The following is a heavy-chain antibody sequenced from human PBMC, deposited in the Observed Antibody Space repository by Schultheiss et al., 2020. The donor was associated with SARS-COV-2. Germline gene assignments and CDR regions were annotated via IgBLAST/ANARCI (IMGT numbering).Heavy chain of an antibody. Sequence: GSLRLSCTVSAGSIDNYYWTWIRQPPGKGLEWIGEINHSGSTNYNPSLKSRVTISVDTSKNQFSLKLSSVTAADTAVYYCARHGNGFHWGQGTTVTVSS. J-gene: IGHJ4*02. CDR1: AGSIDNYY. V-gene: IGHV4-34*01. CDR3: ARHGNGFH. D-gene: IGHD1-1*01. CDR2: INHSGST.